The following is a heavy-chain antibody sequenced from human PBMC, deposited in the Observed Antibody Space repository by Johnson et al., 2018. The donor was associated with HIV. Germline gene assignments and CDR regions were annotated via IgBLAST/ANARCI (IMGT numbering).Heavy chain of an antibody. Sequence: MLLVESGGGLVQPGGSLRLSCAASGFTFSSYAMSWVRQAPGKGLEWVSAISGSGGSTYYADSVKGRFTISRDDSKNTLYLQMNSLKTEDTAVYYCTTDLYGYSSSSSDAFDIWGQGTMVTVSS. CDR1: GFTFSSYA. CDR2: ISGSGGST. J-gene: IGHJ3*02. CDR3: TTDLYGYSSSSSDAFDI. V-gene: IGHV3-23*04. D-gene: IGHD6-6*01.